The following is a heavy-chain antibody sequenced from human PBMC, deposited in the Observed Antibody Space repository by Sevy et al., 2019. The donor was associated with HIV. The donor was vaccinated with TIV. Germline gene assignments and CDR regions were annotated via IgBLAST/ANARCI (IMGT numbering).Heavy chain of an antibody. CDR2: IYTSGST. CDR1: GGSISSYY. Sequence: SETLSLTCTVSGGSISSYYWSWIRQPAGKGLEWIGRIYTSGSTNYNPSLKSRVTMSVDTSKNQFSLKLSSVTAVDTAVYYCARAMAGDYGDYVFPALPKDYYYYYGMDVWGQGTTVTVSS. V-gene: IGHV4-4*07. D-gene: IGHD4-17*01. CDR3: ARAMAGDYGDYVFPALPKDYYYYYGMDV. J-gene: IGHJ6*02.